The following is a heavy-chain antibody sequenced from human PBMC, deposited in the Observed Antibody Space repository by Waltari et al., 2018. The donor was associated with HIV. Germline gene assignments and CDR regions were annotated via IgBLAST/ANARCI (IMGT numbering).Heavy chain of an antibody. J-gene: IGHJ5*02. Sequence: QVQLQESGPGLVKPSETLSLTCTVSGGSISSFYWTWIRQSPGKGLDWVGTIYYSGSANYNSALRSRVIISLDTSKNQFSLKLNSVTAVDTAVYYCARDTVVTPRKFDAWGPGTLVTVSS. CDR2: IYYSGSA. D-gene: IGHD2-21*02. CDR3: ARDTVVTPRKFDA. CDR1: GGSISSFY. V-gene: IGHV4-59*01.